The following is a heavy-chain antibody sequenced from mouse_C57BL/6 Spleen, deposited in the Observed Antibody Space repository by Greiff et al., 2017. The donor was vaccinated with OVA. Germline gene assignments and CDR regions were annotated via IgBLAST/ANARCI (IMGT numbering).Heavy chain of an antibody. J-gene: IGHJ3*01. CDR2: IDPSDSET. CDR1: GYTFTSYW. CDR3: ARPDSGAWCAD. D-gene: IGHD1-3*01. Sequence: VQLQQPGAELVRPGSSVKLSCKASGYTFTSYWMHWVKQRPIQGLEWIGNIDPSDSETHYNQKFKDKATLTVDKSSRTASMQLSSLTSVDAAVYYCARPDSGAWCADWGPGTLVTVSA. V-gene: IGHV1-52*01.